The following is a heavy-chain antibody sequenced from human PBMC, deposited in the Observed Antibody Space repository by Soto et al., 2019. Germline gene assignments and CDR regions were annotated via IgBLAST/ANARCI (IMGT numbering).Heavy chain of an antibody. CDR1: GDSISRSHW. CDR3: ARVRYDRSGFDH. V-gene: IGHV4-4*02. Sequence: QVQLQESGPGLVRPSGALSVTCAVSGDSISRSHWWSWVRQSPGKGLEWIGEISHSGITNYNPSLKSRVTISGDESKNQLCLKLTSVTAADTAVYYCARVRYDRSGFDHWGQGTLVSVSS. D-gene: IGHD3-22*01. CDR2: ISHSGIT. J-gene: IGHJ4*02.